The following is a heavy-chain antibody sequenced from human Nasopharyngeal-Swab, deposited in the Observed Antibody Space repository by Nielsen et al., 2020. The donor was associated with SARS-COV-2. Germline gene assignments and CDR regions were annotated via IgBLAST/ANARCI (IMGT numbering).Heavy chain of an antibody. J-gene: IGHJ4*02. V-gene: IGHV1-3*01. CDR1: GYTFTSHA. CDR3: ARDGGGSWFLSFDY. CDR2: INAANGNT. D-gene: IGHD6-13*01. Sequence: ASVKVSCKASGYTFTSHAMHWVRQAPGQRLEWLGWINAANGNTNYAQKLQGRVTMTTDTSTSTAYMELRSLRSDDTAVYYCARDGGGSWFLSFDYWGQGTLVTVSS.